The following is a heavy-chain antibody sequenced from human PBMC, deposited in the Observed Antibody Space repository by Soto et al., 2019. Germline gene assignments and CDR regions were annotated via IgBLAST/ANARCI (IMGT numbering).Heavy chain of an antibody. CDR2: ISFDGSNK. J-gene: IGHJ4*02. CDR1: GFTFSSYA. CDR3: ARVDWAVGATIPSGFDY. V-gene: IGHV3-30-3*01. Sequence: QVQLVESGGGVVQPGRSLRLSCEVSGFTFSSYAMHWVRQAPGKGLEWVAVISFDGSNKYYADSVKGRITVSRDNSKNTLYLQMNSLSAEDTAVYYCARVDWAVGATIPSGFDYWGQGTLVTVSS. D-gene: IGHD1-26*01.